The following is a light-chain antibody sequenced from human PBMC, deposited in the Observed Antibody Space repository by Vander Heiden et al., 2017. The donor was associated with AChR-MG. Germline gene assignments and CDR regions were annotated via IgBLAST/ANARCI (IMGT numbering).Light chain of an antibody. CDR2: AAS. CDR1: QSITSY. J-gene: IGKJ1*01. V-gene: IGKV1-39*01. Sequence: DIQMTQSPSSLSASVGDRVTITCRASQSITSYLNWYQHKPGKTPKVLIYAASSLQSGVPSRFSGSGSGTDFTLTISRLQPEDFATYYCQQSDSSTWTFGQGTKVEIK. CDR3: QQSDSSTWT.